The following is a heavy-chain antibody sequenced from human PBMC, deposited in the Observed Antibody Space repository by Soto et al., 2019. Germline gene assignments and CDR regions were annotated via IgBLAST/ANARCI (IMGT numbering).Heavy chain of an antibody. J-gene: IGHJ4*02. CDR1: VFTFSNYS. CDR3: AREWSVANPGY. D-gene: IGHD5-12*01. CDR2: ISKDGDKK. V-gene: IGHV3-30-3*01. Sequence: PWWSLRLSCSASVFTFSNYSMHWFRQAPGKGLEWVAVISKDGDKKYYADSVKGRFTISRDNSKNTLYLQMNSLRPEDTAVHYCAREWSVANPGYWGQGTQVTVSS.